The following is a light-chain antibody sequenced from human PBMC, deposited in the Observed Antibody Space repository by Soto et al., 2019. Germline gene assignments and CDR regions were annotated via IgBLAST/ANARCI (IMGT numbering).Light chain of an antibody. J-gene: IGKJ4*01. Sequence: IQLTQSPSSLSASVGDVVTITCRASQGISSYLAWYQQKPGKAPKLLIYAASTLQSGVPSRFSGSGSGTDFTLTISSLQPEDFATXXXQQXXXYXXTXGXGTXVDI. CDR2: AAS. CDR1: QGISSY. CDR3: QQXXXYXXT. V-gene: IGKV1-9*01.